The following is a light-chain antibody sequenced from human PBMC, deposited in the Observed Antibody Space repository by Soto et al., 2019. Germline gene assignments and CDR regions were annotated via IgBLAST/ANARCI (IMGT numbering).Light chain of an antibody. CDR3: SSYTSSSTPYV. J-gene: IGLJ1*01. CDR1: SSDVGGYNY. CDR2: EVS. V-gene: IGLV2-14*01. Sequence: QSALTQPASVSGSPVQSITISCTGTSSDVGGYNYVSWYQQHPGKAPKLMIYEVSNRPSGVSNRFSGSKSGNTASLTISGLQAEDEADYYCSSYTSSSTPYVFGTGTQLTVL.